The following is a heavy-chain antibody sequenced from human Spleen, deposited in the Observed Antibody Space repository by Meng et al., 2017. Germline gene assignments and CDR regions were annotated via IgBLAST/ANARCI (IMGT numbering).Heavy chain of an antibody. J-gene: IGHJ4*02. V-gene: IGHV3-49*04. CDR3: TGHIDY. Sequence: GESLKISCAASGFTVNINYMSWVRQAPGKGLEWVGFIRSKAYGGTTEYAASVKGRFTISRDDSKNTVYLQMNSLKTEDTAVYYCTGHIDYWGQGTLVTVSS. CDR2: IRSKAYGGTT. CDR1: GFTVNINY.